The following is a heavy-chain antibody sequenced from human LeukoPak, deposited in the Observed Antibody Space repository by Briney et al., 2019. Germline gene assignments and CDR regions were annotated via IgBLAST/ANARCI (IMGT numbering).Heavy chain of an antibody. J-gene: IGHJ4*02. CDR3: ARAEGNYYDRSTGDY. V-gene: IGHV3-20*04. CDR2: INWNGGST. D-gene: IGHD3-22*01. Sequence: GGCLRLSCAASGFTFDDYGMSWVRHAPGKGLEWVSGINWNGGSTGYADSVKGRFTISRDNAKNSLYLQMNSLRAEDTALYYCARAEGNYYDRSTGDYWGQGTLVTVSS. CDR1: GFTFDDYG.